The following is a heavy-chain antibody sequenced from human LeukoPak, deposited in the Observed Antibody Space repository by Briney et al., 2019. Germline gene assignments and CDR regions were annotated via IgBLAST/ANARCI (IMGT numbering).Heavy chain of an antibody. CDR1: GFTFSSYW. V-gene: IGHV3-74*01. D-gene: IGHD5-18*01. CDR2: INSDGTST. J-gene: IGHJ3*02. CDR3: ARDRVDTKLQTSDAFDI. Sequence: GGSLRLSCAASGFTFSSYWMHWVRQAPGKGLVWVSRINSDGTSTSYADSVKGRFTISRDNAKNTLYLQMNSLRAEDTAVYYCARDRVDTKLQTSDAFDIWGQGTMVTVSS.